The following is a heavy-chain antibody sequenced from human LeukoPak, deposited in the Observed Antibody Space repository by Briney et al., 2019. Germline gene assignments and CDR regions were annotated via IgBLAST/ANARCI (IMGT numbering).Heavy chain of an antibody. J-gene: IGHJ6*02. CDR2: ISYDGSNK. V-gene: IGHV3-30-3*01. D-gene: IGHD2-2*02. Sequence: GGSLRLSCAASGFTFSSYAMHWVRQAPGKGLEWVAVISYDGSNKYYADSVKGRFTISRDNSKNTLYLQMNSPRAEDTAVYYCARDAPPYCSSTSCYNGPMNYYYYGMDVWGQGTTVTVSS. CDR3: ARDAPPYCSSTSCYNGPMNYYYYGMDV. CDR1: GFTFSSYA.